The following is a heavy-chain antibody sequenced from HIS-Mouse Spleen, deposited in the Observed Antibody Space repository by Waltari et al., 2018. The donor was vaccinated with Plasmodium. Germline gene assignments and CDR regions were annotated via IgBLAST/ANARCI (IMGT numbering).Heavy chain of an antibody. CDR2: INHSGST. V-gene: IGHV4-34*01. CDR1: GGSFSGYY. Sequence: QVQLQQWGAGLLKPSETLSLTCAVYGGSFSGYYWSWIRQPPGKGLEWIGEINHSGSTNYNPSLKSRVTISVDTSKNQCSLKLSSGTAADTAVYYCARGLRGHYWYFDLWGRGTLVTVSS. J-gene: IGHJ2*01. CDR3: ARGLRGHYWYFDL. D-gene: IGHD3-10*01.